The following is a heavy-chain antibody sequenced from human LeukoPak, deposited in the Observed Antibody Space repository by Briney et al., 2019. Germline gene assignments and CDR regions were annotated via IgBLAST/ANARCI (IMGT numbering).Heavy chain of an antibody. CDR3: ARGQYQLSPYYYGMDV. CDR2: MNPNSGNT. J-gene: IGHJ6*02. Sequence: ASVKVSCKASGCTFTSYDINWVRQATGQGLEWMGWMNPNSGNTGYAQKFQGRVTMTRNTSISTAYMELSSLRSEDTAVYYCARGQYQLSPYYYGMDVWGQGTTVTVSS. D-gene: IGHD2-2*01. CDR1: GCTFTSYD. V-gene: IGHV1-8*01.